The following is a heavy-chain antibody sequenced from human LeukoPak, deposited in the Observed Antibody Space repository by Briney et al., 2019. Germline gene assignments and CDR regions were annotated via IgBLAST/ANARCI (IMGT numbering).Heavy chain of an antibody. CDR3: AKDRSPAVDTAMENGDY. J-gene: IGHJ4*02. V-gene: IGHV3-30*18. CDR1: GFTFSSYG. Sequence: PGGSLRLSCAASGFTFSSYGMHWVRQAPGKGLEWVAVISYDGSNKYYADSVKGRFTISRDNSKNTLYLQMNSLRAEDTAVYYCAKDRSPAVDTAMENGDYWGQGTLVTVSS. CDR2: ISYDGSNK. D-gene: IGHD5-18*01.